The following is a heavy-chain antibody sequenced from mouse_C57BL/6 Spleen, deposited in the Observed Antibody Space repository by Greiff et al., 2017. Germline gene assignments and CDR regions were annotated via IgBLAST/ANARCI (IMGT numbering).Heavy chain of an antibody. V-gene: IGHV1-19*01. J-gene: IGHJ2*01. CDR2: INPYNGGT. CDR1: GYTFTDYY. Sequence: VQLQQSGPVLVKPGASVKMSCKASGYTFTDYYMNWVKQSHGQGLEWIGVINPYNGGTSYNQKFKGKATLTVDKSSSTAYMELNSLTSEDSAVXDCARKNPRYYFDYWGKGTTLTVSA. D-gene: IGHD1-1*01. CDR3: ARKNPRYYFDY.